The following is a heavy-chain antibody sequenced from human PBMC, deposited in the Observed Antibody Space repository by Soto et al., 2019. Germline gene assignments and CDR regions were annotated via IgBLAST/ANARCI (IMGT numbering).Heavy chain of an antibody. J-gene: IGHJ4*02. D-gene: IGHD3-22*01. CDR3: ARDMYYYDGSGYYFLYDY. CDR2: ISYDGSNK. CDR1: GFTFSSYA. Sequence: PGGSLRLSCAASGFTFSSYAMHWVRQAPGKGLEWVAVISYDGSNKYYADSVKGRFTISRDNSKNTLYLQMNSLRAEDTAVYYCARDMYYYDGSGYYFLYDYWGQGTLVTVSS. V-gene: IGHV3-30-3*01.